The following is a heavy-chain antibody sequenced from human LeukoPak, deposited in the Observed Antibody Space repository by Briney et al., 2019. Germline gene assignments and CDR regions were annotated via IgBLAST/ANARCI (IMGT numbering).Heavy chain of an antibody. V-gene: IGHV4-34*01. CDR3: ATHGSRGDYYDSSGMGY. CDR1: GGSFSGYY. CDR2: INHSGST. J-gene: IGHJ4*02. Sequence: SETLSLTCAVYGGSFSGYYWSWIRQPPGKGLEWIGEINHSGSTNYNPSLKSRVTISVDTSKNQFSLKLSSVTAADTAVYYCATHGSRGDYYDSSGMGYWGQGTLVTVSS. D-gene: IGHD3-22*01.